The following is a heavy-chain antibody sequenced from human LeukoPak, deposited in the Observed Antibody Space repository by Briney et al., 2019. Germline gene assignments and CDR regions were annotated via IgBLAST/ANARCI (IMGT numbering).Heavy chain of an antibody. V-gene: IGHV1-2*02. J-gene: IGHJ4*02. CDR2: INPNSGGT. CDR1: GYTFTGYY. Sequence: ASVKASCKASGYTFTGYYMHWVRQAPGQGLEWMGWINPNSGGTNYAQKFQGRVTMTRDTSISTAYMELSRLRSDDTAVYYCAKDSKSYSSGYYPYYFDYWGQGTLVTVSS. D-gene: IGHD3-22*01. CDR3: AKDSKSYSSGYYPYYFDY.